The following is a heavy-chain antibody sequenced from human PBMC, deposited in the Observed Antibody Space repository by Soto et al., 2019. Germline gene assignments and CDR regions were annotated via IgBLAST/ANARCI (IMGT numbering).Heavy chain of an antibody. Sequence: SETLSLTCTVSGGSISSYYWSWIRQPPGKGLEWIGYIYYSGSTNYNPSLKSRVTISVDTSKNQFSLKLSSVTAADTAVYYCARGLYGSGLKYYYYGMDVWGQGTTVTVSS. V-gene: IGHV4-59*01. J-gene: IGHJ6*02. CDR1: GGSISSYY. D-gene: IGHD3-10*01. CDR2: IYYSGST. CDR3: ARGLYGSGLKYYYYGMDV.